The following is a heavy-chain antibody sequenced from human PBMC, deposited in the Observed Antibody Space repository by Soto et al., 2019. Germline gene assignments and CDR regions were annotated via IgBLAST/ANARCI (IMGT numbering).Heavy chain of an antibody. J-gene: IGHJ6*02. V-gene: IGHV4-30-2*01. D-gene: IGHD3-16*02. CDR3: ARQASGTNIVYIMDV. CDR1: GGSISSGDYY. Sequence: SETLSLTCTVSGGSISSGDYYWSWIRQPPGKGLEWIGYIYHSGSTYYNPSLKSRVTISVDRSKNQFSLQLHSVTPEDTAVYYCARQASGTNIVYIMDVWGQGTTVTVSS. CDR2: IYHSGST.